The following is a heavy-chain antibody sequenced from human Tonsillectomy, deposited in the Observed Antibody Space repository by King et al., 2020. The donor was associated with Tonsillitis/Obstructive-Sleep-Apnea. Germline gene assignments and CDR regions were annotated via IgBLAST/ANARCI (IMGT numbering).Heavy chain of an antibody. Sequence: DVQLVESGGGLVQPGGSLRLSCAASGFTFRSYEMTWVRQAPGKGLEWVSYIISLASTIYYADSVKGRFTISRDNAKNSLYLQMNSLRAEDTAVYYCARDGFYSYYYGMDVWGQGTTVTVSS. CDR3: ARDGFYSYYYGMDV. CDR1: GFTFRSYE. J-gene: IGHJ6*02. V-gene: IGHV3-48*03. D-gene: IGHD2-2*03. CDR2: IISLASTI.